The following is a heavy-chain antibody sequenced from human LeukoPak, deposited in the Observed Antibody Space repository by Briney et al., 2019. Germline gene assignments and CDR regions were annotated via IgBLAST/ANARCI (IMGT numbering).Heavy chain of an antibody. D-gene: IGHD3-22*01. CDR3: GRPEYYDSSGDPGFDP. V-gene: IGHV1-8*01. CDR1: GYTFTSYD. Sequence: ASVKVSCKASGYTFTSYDINWVRQATGQGLEWMGWMNPNSGNTGYAQKFQGRVTMTRNTSISTACIELSSLRSEDTAVYYCGRPEYYDSSGDPGFDPWGQGTLGTVSS. CDR2: MNPNSGNT. J-gene: IGHJ5*01.